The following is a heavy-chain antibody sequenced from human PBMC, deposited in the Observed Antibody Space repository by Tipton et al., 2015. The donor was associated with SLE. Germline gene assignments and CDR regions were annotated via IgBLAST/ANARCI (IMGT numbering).Heavy chain of an antibody. D-gene: IGHD4-11*01. CDR2: ISHDGGA. V-gene: IGHV4-34*01. Sequence: TLSLTCTVFDGSLSGYYWAWLRQSPGKGLEWIGEISHDGGANYNPSLESRGTISLETSKNQFSLKLTSVTAADTAVYYCAREFLNPVTTVHYYFDLWGRGTLVTVSS. CDR1: DGSLSGYY. J-gene: IGHJ2*01. CDR3: AREFLNPVTTVHYYFDL.